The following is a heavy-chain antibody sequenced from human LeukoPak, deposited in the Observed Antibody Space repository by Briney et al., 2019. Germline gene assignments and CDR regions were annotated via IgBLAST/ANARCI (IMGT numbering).Heavy chain of an antibody. V-gene: IGHV1-18*01. CDR1: GYTFTSYG. CDR3: ARDRSSGWGYYYYYYGMDI. D-gene: IGHD6-19*01. CDR2: ISAYNGNT. J-gene: IGHJ6*02. Sequence: SVTVSCKASGYTFTSYGISWVRQAPGQGLEWMGWISAYNGNTNYAQKLQGRVTMTTDTSTSTAYMELRSLRSDDTAVYYCARDRSSGWGYYYYYYGMDIWGQGTTVTVSS.